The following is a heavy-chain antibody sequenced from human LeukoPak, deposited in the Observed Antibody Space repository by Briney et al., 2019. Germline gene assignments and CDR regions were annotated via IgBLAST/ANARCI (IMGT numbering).Heavy chain of an antibody. D-gene: IGHD3-10*01. CDR3: APGSGSYWGVWRPNWFDP. CDR1: GFTFSSYW. V-gene: IGHV3-7*01. Sequence: GGSLRLSCAASGFTFSSYWMSWVRQAPGKGLEWVANIKQDGSEKYYVDSVKGRFTISRDNAKNLLYLQMNSLRAEDTAVYYCAPGSGSYWGVWRPNWFDPWGQGTLVTVSS. CDR2: IKQDGSEK. J-gene: IGHJ5*02.